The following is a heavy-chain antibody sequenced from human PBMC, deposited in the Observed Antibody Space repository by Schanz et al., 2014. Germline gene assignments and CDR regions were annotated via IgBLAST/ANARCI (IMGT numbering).Heavy chain of an antibody. CDR1: GFTFSNHA. Sequence: EVHLLESGGGLVQPGGSLRLSCAASGFTFSNHALSWVRQAPGKGLEWVSGIGGSGDSTHYADSVKGRFTISRDNSKNTLYLQMNSLRAEDTAVYYCARDRQQLVGRIGYYYGMDVWGQGTTVTVSS. CDR2: IGGSGDST. V-gene: IGHV3-23*01. CDR3: ARDRQQLVGRIGYYYGMDV. D-gene: IGHD6-13*01. J-gene: IGHJ6*02.